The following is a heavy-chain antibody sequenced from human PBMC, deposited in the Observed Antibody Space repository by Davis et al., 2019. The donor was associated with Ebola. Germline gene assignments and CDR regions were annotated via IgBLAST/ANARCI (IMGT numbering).Heavy chain of an antibody. CDR3: AREAEVDGSIFFLH. J-gene: IGHJ1*01. CDR2: IKTDGSYT. CDR1: GFTFSSYW. D-gene: IGHD3-10*01. V-gene: IGHV3-74*01. Sequence: PGGSLRLSCAASGFTFSSYWMHWVRQAPGKGLVWVSRIKTDGSYTNYADSVKGRFAIFRDNAKNTLYLQMNSLRAEDTAVYYCAREAEVDGSIFFLHWGQGTLVTVSS.